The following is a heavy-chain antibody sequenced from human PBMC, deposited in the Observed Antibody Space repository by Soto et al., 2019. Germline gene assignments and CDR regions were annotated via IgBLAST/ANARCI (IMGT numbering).Heavy chain of an antibody. CDR3: ARSLRGYWYFDL. Sequence: VAVIWYDGSNKYYADSVKGRFTISRDNSKNTLYLQMNSLRAEDTAVYYCARSLRGYWYFDLWGRGTLVTVSS. J-gene: IGHJ2*01. V-gene: IGHV3-33*01. CDR2: IWYDGSNK.